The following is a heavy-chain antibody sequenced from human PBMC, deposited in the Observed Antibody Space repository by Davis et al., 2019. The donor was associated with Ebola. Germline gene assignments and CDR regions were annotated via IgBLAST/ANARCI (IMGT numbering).Heavy chain of an antibody. V-gene: IGHV3-48*02. Sequence: GGSLRLSCAASGFTFSSYSMNWVRQAPGKGLQWVSAISGSGGTTYYADSVKGRFTVSRDNAKNSLYLQMNSLRDEDTAVYYCARDRSLYDYVWGSYRYSGDFDYWGQGTLVTVSS. J-gene: IGHJ4*02. CDR3: ARDRSLYDYVWGSYRYSGDFDY. CDR1: GFTFSSYS. D-gene: IGHD3-16*02. CDR2: ISGSGGTT.